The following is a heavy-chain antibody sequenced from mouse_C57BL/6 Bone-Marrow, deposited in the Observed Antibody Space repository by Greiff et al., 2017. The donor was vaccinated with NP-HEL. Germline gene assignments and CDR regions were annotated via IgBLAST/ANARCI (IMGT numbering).Heavy chain of an antibody. J-gene: IGHJ2*01. CDR1: GYTFTSYW. CDR3: ACREGY. V-gene: IGHV1-55*01. CDR2: IYPGSGST. D-gene: IGHD6-1*01. Sequence: QVHVKQPGAELVKPGASVKMSCKASGYTFTSYWITWVKQRPGQGLEWIGDIYPGSGSTNYNEKFKSKATLTVDTSSSTAYMQLSSLTSEDSAVYYCACREGYWGQGTTLTVSS.